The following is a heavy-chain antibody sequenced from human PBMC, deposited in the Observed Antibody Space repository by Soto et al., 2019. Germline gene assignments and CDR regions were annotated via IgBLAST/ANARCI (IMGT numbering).Heavy chain of an antibody. V-gene: IGHV5-51*01. D-gene: IGHD2-2*01. J-gene: IGHJ5*02. CDR1: GYAFTSYW. CDR2: IYPGDSDN. CDR3: ARGYCTTTICDPWFDP. Sequence: GESLKTSCTCSGYAFTSYWIAWVRQMPGKGLEWMGIIYPGDSDNRYSPSFQGQVTLSADKSNPTAYLQWSSLKAPETGMYYCARGYCTTTICDPWFDPWGQGTLVTVSS.